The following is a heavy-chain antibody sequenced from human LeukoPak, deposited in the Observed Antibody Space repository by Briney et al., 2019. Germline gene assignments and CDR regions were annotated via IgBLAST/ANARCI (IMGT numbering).Heavy chain of an antibody. CDR2: ISSSGTTI. Sequence: SGGSLRLSCAASGFTFSDYYMSWIRQAPGKGLEWVSYISSSGTTIYYADSVKGRFTISRDNAKNSLFLQMNSLRAEDTAVYYCARERVMTTVTLDYWGQGTLVTVSS. V-gene: IGHV3-11*04. CDR3: ARERVMTTVTLDY. D-gene: IGHD4-11*01. J-gene: IGHJ4*02. CDR1: GFTFSDYY.